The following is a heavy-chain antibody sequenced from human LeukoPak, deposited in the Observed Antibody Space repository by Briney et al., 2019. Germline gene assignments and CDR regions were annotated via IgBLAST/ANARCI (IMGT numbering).Heavy chain of an antibody. Sequence: ASVKVSCKASGYTFTSYGMHWVRQAPGQRLEWMGWINAGNGNTKYSQKFQGRVTITRDTSASTAYMELSSPRSEDTAVYYRARTTRGGGIRYPAYGMDVWGKGTTVTVSS. D-gene: IGHD2-15*01. CDR3: ARTTRGGGIRYPAYGMDV. CDR1: GYTFTSYG. CDR2: INAGNGNT. J-gene: IGHJ6*04. V-gene: IGHV1-3*01.